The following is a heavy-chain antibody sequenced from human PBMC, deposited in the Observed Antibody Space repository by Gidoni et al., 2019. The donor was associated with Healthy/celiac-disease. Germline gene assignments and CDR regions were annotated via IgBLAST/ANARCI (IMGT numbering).Heavy chain of an antibody. V-gene: IGHV4-30-4*01. CDR3: ARRVRDIVVVPAAVGDYYYYYMDV. Sequence: QVQLQESGPGLVKPSQTLSLTCTVSGGSISSGDYSWSWIRQPPGKGLEWIGYIYYSGSTYYNPSLKSRVTISVDTSKNQFSLKLSSVTAADTAVYYCARRVRDIVVVPAAVGDYYYYYMDVWGKGTTVTVSS. CDR2: IYYSGST. CDR1: GGSISSGDYS. J-gene: IGHJ6*03. D-gene: IGHD2-2*01.